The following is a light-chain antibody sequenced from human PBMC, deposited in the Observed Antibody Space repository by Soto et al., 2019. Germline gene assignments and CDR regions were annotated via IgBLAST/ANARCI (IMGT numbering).Light chain of an antibody. CDR2: YDS. CDR3: QVWDSSSDHLV. CDR1: KIGSKS. J-gene: IGLJ2*01. V-gene: IGLV3-21*04. Sequence: SYELTQPPSVSVAPGKTARITCGGNKIGSKSVHWYQQKPGQAPVLVIYYDSDRPSGIPERFSGSNSANTATLTINRVEAGDEADYYCQVWDSSSDHLVFGGGTKLTVL.